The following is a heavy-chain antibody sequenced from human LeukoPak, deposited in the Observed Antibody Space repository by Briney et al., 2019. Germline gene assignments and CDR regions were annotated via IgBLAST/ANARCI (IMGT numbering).Heavy chain of an antibody. Sequence: GGSLRLSCAASGFTFSSYGMSWVRQAPGKGLEWVSAISGSGGSTYYADSVKGRFTISRDNSKNTLYLQMNSLRAEDTAVYYCAKDVGPYGSGSYTYYYYMDVWGKGTTVTISS. CDR2: ISGSGGST. D-gene: IGHD3-10*01. J-gene: IGHJ6*03. V-gene: IGHV3-23*01. CDR1: GFTFSSYG. CDR3: AKDVGPYGSGSYTYYYYMDV.